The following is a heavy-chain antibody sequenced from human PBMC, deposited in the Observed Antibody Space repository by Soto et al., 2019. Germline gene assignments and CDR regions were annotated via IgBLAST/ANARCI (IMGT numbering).Heavy chain of an antibody. D-gene: IGHD6-19*01. CDR1: GYTFTSYY. V-gene: IGHV1-46*04. CDR2: INPSGGST. J-gene: IGHJ4*02. CDR3: AREAGLVPFDY. Sequence: QVQLVQSGTEVKKPGASVKVSCKACGYTFTSYYLHWVRQAPGQGLEWMGIINPSGGSTSYAQKLQGRVTMTRDTSTGTVYMELSSLRSEDTAVYYCAREAGLVPFDYWGQGTLVTVSS.